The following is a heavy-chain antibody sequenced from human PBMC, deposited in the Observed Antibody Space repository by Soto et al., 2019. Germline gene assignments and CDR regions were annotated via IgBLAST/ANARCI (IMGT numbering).Heavy chain of an antibody. V-gene: IGHV3-21*02. J-gene: IGHJ4*02. Sequence: EVQLVESGGGLVKPGGSLRLSCSASGFKFNTYTMDWVRQASGRGLEWVSSISSVSSFIFYADSVKGRFTISRDNARDSLYLQMDSLRVEDTAVYYCARDSGWLDYWGQGVLGTVS. CDR3: ARDSGWLDY. CDR1: GFKFNTYT. D-gene: IGHD6-19*01. CDR2: ISSVSSFI.